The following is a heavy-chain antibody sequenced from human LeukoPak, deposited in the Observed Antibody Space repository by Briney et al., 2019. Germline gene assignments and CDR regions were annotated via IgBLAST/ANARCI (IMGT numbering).Heavy chain of an antibody. CDR2: IYYSGST. D-gene: IGHD3-3*01. J-gene: IGHJ4*02. Sequence: SETLSLTCTVSGGSISSSSYYWVWIRQPPGKGLEWIGSIYYSGSTYYNPSLKSRVTISVDTSKDQFSLKLSSVTAADTAVYYCARHGRFFGYWGQGTLVTVSS. CDR3: ARHGRFFGY. V-gene: IGHV4-39*01. CDR1: GGSISSSSYY.